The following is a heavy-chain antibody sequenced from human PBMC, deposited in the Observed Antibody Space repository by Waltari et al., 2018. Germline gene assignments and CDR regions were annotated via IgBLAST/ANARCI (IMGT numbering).Heavy chain of an antibody. CDR1: GGSFSGYY. CDR2: INHSGST. V-gene: IGHV4-34*01. D-gene: IGHD6-13*01. J-gene: IGHJ4*02. CDR3: ARGLLGPSYSSSWYGY. Sequence: VQLQQWGAGLLKPSETLSLTCAVYGGSFSGYYWSWIRQPPGKGLEWIGEINHSGSTNYNPSLKSRVTISVDTSKNQFSLKLSSVTAADTAVYYCARGLLGPSYSSSWYGYWGQGTLVTVSS.